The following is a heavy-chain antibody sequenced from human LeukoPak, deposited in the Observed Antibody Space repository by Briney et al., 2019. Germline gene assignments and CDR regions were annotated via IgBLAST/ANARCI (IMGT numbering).Heavy chain of an antibody. CDR3: AREHYDYVWGSYRNFDY. D-gene: IGHD3-16*02. J-gene: IGHJ4*02. V-gene: IGHV4-38-2*01. CDR1: GGSFSGYY. Sequence: SETLSLTCAVYGGSFSGYYWGWIRQPPGKGLEWIGSIYHSGSTYNNPSLKSRVTISVDTSKNQFSLKLSSVTAADTAVYYCAREHYDYVWGSYRNFDYWGQGTLVTVSS. CDR2: IYHSGST.